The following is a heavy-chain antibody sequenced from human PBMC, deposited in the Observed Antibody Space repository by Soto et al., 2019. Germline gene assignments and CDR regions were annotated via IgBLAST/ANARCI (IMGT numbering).Heavy chain of an antibody. Sequence: SETLSLTCTVSGGSISSYYWSWIRQPPGKGLEWSGYIYYSGSTNYNPSLKSRVTISVDTSKNQFSLKLSSVTAADTAVYYCARGGQDGYNFDYWGQGTLVTVSS. J-gene: IGHJ4*02. D-gene: IGHD5-12*01. CDR1: GGSISSYY. V-gene: IGHV4-59*01. CDR3: ARGGQDGYNFDY. CDR2: IYYSGST.